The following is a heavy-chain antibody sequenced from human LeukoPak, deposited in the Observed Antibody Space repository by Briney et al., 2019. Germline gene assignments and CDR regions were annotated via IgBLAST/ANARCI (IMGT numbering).Heavy chain of an antibody. CDR3: ARDGRGYSYGTPF. CDR2: ISYDGSNK. D-gene: IGHD5-18*01. Sequence: GGSLRLSCAASGSTFSSYAMHWVRQAPGKGLEWVAVISYDGSNKYYADSVKGRFTISRDNSKNTLYLQMNSLRAEDTAVYYCARDGRGYSYGTPFWGQGTLVTVSS. J-gene: IGHJ4*02. V-gene: IGHV3-30-3*01. CDR1: GSTFSSYA.